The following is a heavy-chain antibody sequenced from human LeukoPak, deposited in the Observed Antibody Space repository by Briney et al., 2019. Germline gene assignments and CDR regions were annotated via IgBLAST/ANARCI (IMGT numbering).Heavy chain of an antibody. Sequence: SETLSLTCTVSGGSISSYYWSWIRQPAGKGLEWIGRIYTSGSTNYNPSLKSRVTMSVDTSKNQFSLKLSSVTAADTAVYYCARLESRTEFWSGYTSNWFDPWGQGTLVTVSS. CDR2: IYTSGST. J-gene: IGHJ5*02. CDR3: ARLESRTEFWSGYTSNWFDP. CDR1: GGSISSYY. V-gene: IGHV4-4*07. D-gene: IGHD3-3*01.